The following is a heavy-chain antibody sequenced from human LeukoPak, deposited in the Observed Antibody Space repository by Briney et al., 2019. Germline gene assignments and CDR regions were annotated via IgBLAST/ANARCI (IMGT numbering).Heavy chain of an antibody. CDR3: ARGGDGYNYGSYFDY. V-gene: IGHV3-30*03. D-gene: IGHD5-24*01. CDR2: ISFDGSNK. J-gene: IGHJ4*02. CDR1: GFTFSSYG. Sequence: PGGSLRLSCAASGFTFSSYGMHWVRQAPGKGLEWVALISFDGSNKYYADSVKGRFTISRDNSKNTLYLQMNSLRAEDTAVYYCARGGDGYNYGSYFDYWGQGTLVTVSS.